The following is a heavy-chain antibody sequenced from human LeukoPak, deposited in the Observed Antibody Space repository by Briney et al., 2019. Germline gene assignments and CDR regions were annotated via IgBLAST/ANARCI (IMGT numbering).Heavy chain of an antibody. CDR1: GFAFSTYS. CDR2: ISSSSSYI. V-gene: IGHV3-21*01. CDR3: ARGGNYYDSSGPYYFDY. D-gene: IGHD3-22*01. J-gene: IGHJ4*02. Sequence: GRSLRLSCAASGFAFSTYSMNWVRQAPGKGLEWVSSISSSSSYIYYADSVKGRFTISRDNAKNSLYLQMNSLRAEDTAVYYCARGGNYYDSSGPYYFDYWGQGTLVTVSS.